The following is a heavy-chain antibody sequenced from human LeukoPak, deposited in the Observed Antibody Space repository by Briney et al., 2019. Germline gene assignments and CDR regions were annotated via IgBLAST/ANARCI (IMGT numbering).Heavy chain of an antibody. D-gene: IGHD1-1*01. Sequence: GASVKVSCKASGYTFTGYYMHWVRQAPGQGLEWMGWINPNSGGTNYAQKFQGRVTMTRDTSITTAYMELSRLRSDDTAVFYCARVLCCDVGTTFLFDYWGQGTLVTASS. CDR1: GYTFTGYY. CDR3: ARVLCCDVGTTFLFDY. J-gene: IGHJ4*02. V-gene: IGHV1-2*02. CDR2: INPNSGGT.